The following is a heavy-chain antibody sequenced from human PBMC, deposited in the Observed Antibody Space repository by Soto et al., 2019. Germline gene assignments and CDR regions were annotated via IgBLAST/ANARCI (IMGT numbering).Heavy chain of an antibody. CDR2: INPNSGGT. V-gene: IGHV1-2*04. D-gene: IGHD2-15*01. CDR1: GYTFTGCY. J-gene: IGHJ6*03. Sequence: VASVKVSCKASGYTFTGCYMHWVRQAPGQGLEWMGWINPNSGGTNYAQKFQGWVTMTRDTSISTAYMELSRLRSDDTAVYYCAIDHLGYCSGGSCYSGLSYYMDVWGKGTTVTVSS. CDR3: AIDHLGYCSGGSCYSGLSYYMDV.